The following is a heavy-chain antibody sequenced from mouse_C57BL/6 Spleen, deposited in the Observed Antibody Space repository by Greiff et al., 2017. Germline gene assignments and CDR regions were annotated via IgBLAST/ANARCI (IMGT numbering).Heavy chain of an antibody. CDR1: GYTFTSYS. D-gene: IGHD1-1*01. V-gene: IGHV1-4*01. Sequence: QVQLQQSGAELARPGASVKMSCTASGYTFTSYSMHWVKQRPGQGLEWIGYINPSSGYTKYNQKFKDKATLTADKSSITAYMQLSSLTSEDSAVYYCARSEYYGSPYWYFDVWGTGTTVTVSS. CDR3: ARSEYYGSPYWYFDV. CDR2: INPSSGYT. J-gene: IGHJ1*03.